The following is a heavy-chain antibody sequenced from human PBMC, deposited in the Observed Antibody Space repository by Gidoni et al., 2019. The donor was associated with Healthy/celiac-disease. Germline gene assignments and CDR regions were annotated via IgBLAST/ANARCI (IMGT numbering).Heavy chain of an antibody. CDR1: GFTFGSYA. Sequence: QVQLVESGGGVVQPGRSLRLSCAASGFTFGSYAMHWVRQAPGKGLEWVAVISYDGSNKYYADSVKGRFTISRDNSKNTLYLQMNSLRAEDTAVYYCARTRGGDCYSCYFDYWGQGTLVTVSS. CDR2: ISYDGSNK. D-gene: IGHD2-21*02. CDR3: ARTRGGDCYSCYFDY. J-gene: IGHJ4*02. V-gene: IGHV3-30*04.